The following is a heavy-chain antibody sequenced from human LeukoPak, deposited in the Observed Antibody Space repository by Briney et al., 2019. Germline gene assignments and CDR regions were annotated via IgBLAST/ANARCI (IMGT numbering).Heavy chain of an antibody. CDR2: ISSSSSII. CDR3: ARDSGGYSYDY. CDR1: GFTFSAYS. Sequence: PGGSLRLSCAASGFTFSAYSMNWARQAPGKGLEWISYISSSSSIIYYADSVRGRFTISRDNAKNSLYLQMNSLRAEDTAVYYCARDSGGYSYDYWGQGTLVTVSS. J-gene: IGHJ4*02. D-gene: IGHD5-18*01. V-gene: IGHV3-48*01.